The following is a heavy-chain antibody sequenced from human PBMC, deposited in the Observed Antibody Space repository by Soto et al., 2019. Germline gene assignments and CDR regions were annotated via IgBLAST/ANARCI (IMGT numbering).Heavy chain of an antibody. Sequence: PGGSLRLSCAASGFTFSTYGMSWVRQAPGKGLEWVSSFSGPGVGPYYADSVKGRFTISRDDSKNTLYLQMNSLRAEDTAVYYCAREQYSMVRGVIPYWGQGTLV. D-gene: IGHD3-10*01. CDR3: AREQYSMVRGVIPY. CDR1: GFTFSTYG. J-gene: IGHJ4*02. CDR2: FSGPGVGP. V-gene: IGHV3-23*01.